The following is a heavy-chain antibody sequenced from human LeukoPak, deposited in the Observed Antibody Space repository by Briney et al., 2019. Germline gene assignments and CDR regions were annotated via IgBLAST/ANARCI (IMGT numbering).Heavy chain of an antibody. V-gene: IGHV3-23*01. Sequence: PGGSLRLSCAASGFTFSSYAMSWVRQAPGKGLEWVSAISGSGGSTYYADSVKGRFTISRDNSKNTLYLQMNSLRAEDTAVYYCAKGGPWPDMALTIFGVVTDDAFDIWGQGTMVTVSS. CDR1: GFTFSSYA. J-gene: IGHJ3*02. D-gene: IGHD3-3*01. CDR3: AKGGPWPDMALTIFGVVTDDAFDI. CDR2: ISGSGGST.